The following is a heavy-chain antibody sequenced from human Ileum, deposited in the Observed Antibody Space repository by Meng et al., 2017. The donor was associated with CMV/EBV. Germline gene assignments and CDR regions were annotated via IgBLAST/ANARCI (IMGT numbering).Heavy chain of an antibody. CDR2: IDYSGST. CDR1: GGSISSSSYY. CDR3: AGARGAVAGDHYYYYYGMDV. Sequence: SETLSPTCTVSGGSISSSSYYWGWIRQPPGKGLEWIGSIDYSGSTYYNPSIKSRVTISVDTSKNQFSLKLSSVTAADTAVYYCAGARGAVAGDHYYYYYGMDVWGQGTTVTVSS. V-gene: IGHV4-39*07. D-gene: IGHD6-19*01. J-gene: IGHJ6*02.